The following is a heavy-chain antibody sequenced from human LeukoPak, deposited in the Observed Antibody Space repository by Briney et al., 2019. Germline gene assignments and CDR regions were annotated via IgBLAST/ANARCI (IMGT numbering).Heavy chain of an antibody. CDR2: ISGSGGST. Sequence: GGSLRLSCAASGFTFSTYWMSWVRQAPGKGLEWVSAISGSGGSTYYADSVKGRFTISRDNSKNTLYLQMNSLRAEDTAVYYCARPTPQWLVMGYFDYWGQGTLVTVSS. CDR1: GFTFSTYW. CDR3: ARPTPQWLVMGYFDY. J-gene: IGHJ4*02. V-gene: IGHV3-23*01. D-gene: IGHD6-19*01.